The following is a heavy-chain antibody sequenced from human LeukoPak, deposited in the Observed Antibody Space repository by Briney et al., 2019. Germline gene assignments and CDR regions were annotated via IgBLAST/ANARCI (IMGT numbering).Heavy chain of an antibody. V-gene: IGHV4-30-2*01. J-gene: IGHJ5*02. D-gene: IGHD3-10*01. CDR3: ARSRQASGLFSS. Sequence: SETLSLTCTVSGYAMISGGFSWNWVRQPPGKGLEWIGCIYDRGPAHYNPSLKSRFTISVDRPKNQFFLNVTSLTAADTAVYYCARSRQASGLFSSWGQGTLVVVSS. CDR2: IYDRGPA. CDR1: GYAMISGGFS.